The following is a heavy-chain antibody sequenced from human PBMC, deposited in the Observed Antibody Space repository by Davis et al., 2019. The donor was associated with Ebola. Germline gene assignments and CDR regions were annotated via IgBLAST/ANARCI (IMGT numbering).Heavy chain of an antibody. CDR1: GYLFPSYG. Sequence: ASVKVSCKASGYLFPSYGISWVRQAPGQGPEWMGWMNPNSGDTGYPQKFKGRVTMTRDTSTSTAYMELSSLRSEDTAVYYCARSIFTATGYYYYYGMDVWGQGTTVTVSS. D-gene: IGHD2-15*01. CDR2: MNPNSGDT. CDR3: ARSIFTATGYYYYYGMDV. J-gene: IGHJ6*02. V-gene: IGHV1-8*01.